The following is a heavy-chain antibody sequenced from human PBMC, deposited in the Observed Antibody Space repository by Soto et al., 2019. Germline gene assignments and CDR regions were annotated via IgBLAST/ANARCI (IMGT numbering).Heavy chain of an antibody. Sequence: SETLSLTYTVSGGSISTYYWSWIRQPPGKGLEWIGYIYYSGSTNYNPSLKSRVTISLDTSKNQFSLRLSSVTAADTAVYYCARAEGGIFDYWGQGTLVTVSS. V-gene: IGHV4-59*01. CDR2: IYYSGST. CDR3: ARAEGGIFDY. J-gene: IGHJ4*02. CDR1: GGSISTYY.